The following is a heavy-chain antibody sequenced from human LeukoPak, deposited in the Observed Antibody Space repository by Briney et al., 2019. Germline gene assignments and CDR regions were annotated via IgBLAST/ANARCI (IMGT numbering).Heavy chain of an antibody. J-gene: IGHJ4*02. CDR3: ARVADYYDSSGYSPFDY. CDR1: GFTLSSYS. V-gene: IGHV3-21*01. Sequence: GGSLRLSCAASGFTLSSYSMNWVRQAPGKGLEWVSSISSSSSYIYYADSVKGRFTISRDNAKNSLYLQMNSLRAEDTAVYYCARVADYYDSSGYSPFDYWGQGTLVTVSS. CDR2: ISSSSSYI. D-gene: IGHD3-22*01.